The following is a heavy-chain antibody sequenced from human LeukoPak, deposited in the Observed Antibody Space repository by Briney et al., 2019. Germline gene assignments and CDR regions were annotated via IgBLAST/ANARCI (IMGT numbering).Heavy chain of an antibody. CDR3: ARDVRGYSYGFDY. J-gene: IGHJ4*02. CDR1: GYTFTVYY. D-gene: IGHD5-18*01. CDR2: INPNSGGT. Sequence: ASVTVSFKASGYTFTVYYMHWVRQAPGQGLEWMGWINPNSGGTNYAQKFQGRVTMTRDTSISTAYMELSRLRSDDTAVYYCARDVRGYSYGFDYWGQGTLVTVSS. V-gene: IGHV1-2*02.